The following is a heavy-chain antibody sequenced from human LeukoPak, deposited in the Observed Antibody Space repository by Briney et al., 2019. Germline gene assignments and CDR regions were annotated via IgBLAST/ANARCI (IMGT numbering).Heavy chain of an antibody. D-gene: IGHD3-22*01. CDR2: INSDGSRT. J-gene: IGHJ4*02. V-gene: IGHV3-74*01. CDR1: GFTFSSHW. Sequence: PGGSLRLSCAASGFTFSSHWMHCVRQGPGKGLVWVSRINSDGSRTIYADSVKGRFTISRDSAKNTLYLQMNSLRAEDTAVYYCAREVGDYYDSSGSFGYWGQGTLVTVSS. CDR3: AREVGDYYDSSGSFGY.